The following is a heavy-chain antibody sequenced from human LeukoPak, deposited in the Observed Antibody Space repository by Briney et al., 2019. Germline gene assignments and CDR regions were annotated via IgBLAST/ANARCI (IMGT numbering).Heavy chain of an antibody. CDR1: GGTFSSYA. D-gene: IGHD6-13*01. CDR2: IIPIFGIT. J-gene: IGHJ4*02. CDR3: ARDYGIAAAGSSPFDY. V-gene: IGHV1-69*04. Sequence: SVKVSCKASGGTFSSYAISWVRQAPGQGLEWMGRIIPIFGITNYAQKFQGRVTITADKSTSTAYMELSSLRSEDTAVYYCARDYGIAAAGSSPFDYWGQGTLVTVSS.